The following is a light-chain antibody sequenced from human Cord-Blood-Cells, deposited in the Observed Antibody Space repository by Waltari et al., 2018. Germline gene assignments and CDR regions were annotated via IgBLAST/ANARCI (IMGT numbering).Light chain of an antibody. CDR3: QQRSNWPLT. J-gene: IGKJ4*01. CDR1: QSFISY. CDR2: DAS. V-gene: IGKV3-11*01. Sequence: EIVLTQAPATRAWSPGERATRSCRASQSFISYLAWYQQKPGQAPRLLIYDASNMATGIPARFSGSGSGTDFTLTISILEPEDFAVYYCQQRSNWPLTFGGGTKVEIK.